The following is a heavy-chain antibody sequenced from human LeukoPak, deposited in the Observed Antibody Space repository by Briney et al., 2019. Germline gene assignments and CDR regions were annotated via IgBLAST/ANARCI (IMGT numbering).Heavy chain of an antibody. CDR3: ARHFPYGGGDCPSYYMDV. CDR2: IYSSETT. V-gene: IGHV4-4*09. CDR1: GASISSDY. J-gene: IGHJ6*03. Sequence: SETLYLTCSVSGASISSDYWSWIRQPPGKGLEWIGNIYSSETTTYNPSHRSRATTSGDTSKNQSSLKLSSVTGADTAVYYCARHFPYGGGDCPSYYMDVCGKGTTVTVS. D-gene: IGHD2-21*02.